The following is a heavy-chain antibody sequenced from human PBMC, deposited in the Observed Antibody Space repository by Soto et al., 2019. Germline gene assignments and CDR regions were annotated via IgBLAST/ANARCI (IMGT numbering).Heavy chain of an antibody. Sequence: GGSLRLSSLAAGFTLSSYVMTWVSQAPGKGLEWVSAISNSGGSTYYADSVKGRFTISRDNSHNTLYLQMNNLRAEDTARYYCAKDLEKWLVQLGGLDTWGQGDQVTGSS. J-gene: IGHJ5*02. D-gene: IGHD1-1*01. V-gene: IGHV3-23*01. CDR2: ISNSGGST. CDR1: GFTLSSYV. CDR3: AKDLEKWLVQLGGLDT.